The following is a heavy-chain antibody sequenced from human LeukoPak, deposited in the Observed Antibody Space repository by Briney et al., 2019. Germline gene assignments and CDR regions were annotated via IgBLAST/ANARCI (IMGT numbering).Heavy chain of an antibody. Sequence: SETLSLTCTVSGGSISTYYWSWIRQPPGKGLEWIGYISYSGSTNYNPSLKSRVTISLDTSKNQFALKLSSVTAADTAVYYCAISIIRTRSKFDYWGQGTLVTVSS. CDR2: ISYSGST. V-gene: IGHV4-59*08. J-gene: IGHJ4*02. D-gene: IGHD1/OR15-1a*01. CDR1: GGSISTYY. CDR3: AISIIRTRSKFDY.